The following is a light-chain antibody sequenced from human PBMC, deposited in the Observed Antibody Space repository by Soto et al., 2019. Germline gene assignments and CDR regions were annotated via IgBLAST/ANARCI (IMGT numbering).Light chain of an antibody. J-gene: IGLJ1*01. Sequence: QSLLTQPASVSGSPGQSITISCTGTTSDIGGYYFVSWYKQHPGKAPKLMIYDVSNRPSGVSNRFSGFKSGNTASLTISGLQAEDEADYYCSSYRSSNTPFVFGTGTKVTVL. CDR2: DVS. CDR3: SSYRSSNTPFV. CDR1: TSDIGGYYF. V-gene: IGLV2-14*01.